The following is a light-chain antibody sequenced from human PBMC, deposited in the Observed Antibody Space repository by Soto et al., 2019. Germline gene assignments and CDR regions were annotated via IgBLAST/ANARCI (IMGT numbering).Light chain of an antibody. CDR1: QSVSSY. CDR3: QQYGSSPH. V-gene: IGKV3-11*01. J-gene: IGKJ5*01. CDR2: DAS. Sequence: EIVLTQSPATLSLSPGERATLSCRASQSVSSYLAWYQQKPGQAPRLLIYDASNRATGIPARFSGSGSGTDFTLTITRLEPEDSAVYYCQQYGSSPHFGQGTRLEIK.